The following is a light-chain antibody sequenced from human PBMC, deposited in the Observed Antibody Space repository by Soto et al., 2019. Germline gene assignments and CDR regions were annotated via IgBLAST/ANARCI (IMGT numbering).Light chain of an antibody. CDR3: QQYGSSPLLT. CDR1: QSVSSSY. V-gene: IGKV3-20*01. J-gene: IGKJ4*01. CDR2: GAS. Sequence: EIVLTQSPGTLSLSPGERATLSCRASQSVSSSYLAWYQQKPGQAPRLLIYGASSRATGIPDRFSGSGSGNDSTLTISRLETEAFAVYYCQQYGSSPLLTFGGGTTVEIK.